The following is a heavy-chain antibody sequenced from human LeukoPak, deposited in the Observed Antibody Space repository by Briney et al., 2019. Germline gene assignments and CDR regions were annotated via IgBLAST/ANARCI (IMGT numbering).Heavy chain of an antibody. CDR3: AGERTPWMVRGVIAY. J-gene: IGHJ4*02. CDR2: IWFDGSNK. V-gene: IGHV3-33*01. Sequence: GGSLRLSCAASGLTFSNYGMHWVRQAPGKGLEWVAVIWFDGSNKYFADSVKGRFTISRDNSKNTLYLQMNSLRSEDTAVYYCAGERTPWMVRGVIAYWGQGTLVTVSS. CDR1: GLTFSNYG. D-gene: IGHD3-10*01.